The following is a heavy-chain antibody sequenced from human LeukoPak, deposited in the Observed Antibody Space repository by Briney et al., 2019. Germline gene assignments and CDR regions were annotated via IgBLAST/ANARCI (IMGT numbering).Heavy chain of an antibody. Sequence: SGPTLVNPTRTLTLTCTFSGFSLSTTAVGVGWIRQPPGKALEWLALIFWNDDNRYTPSLRSRLTITKDTSKNQVVLTMTNMDPVYTATYYCAHSRRYNSGWYSDYWGQGTLVTVSS. CDR3: AHSRRYNSGWYSDY. CDR1: GFSLSTTAVG. D-gene: IGHD6-19*01. V-gene: IGHV2-5*01. J-gene: IGHJ4*02. CDR2: IFWNDDN.